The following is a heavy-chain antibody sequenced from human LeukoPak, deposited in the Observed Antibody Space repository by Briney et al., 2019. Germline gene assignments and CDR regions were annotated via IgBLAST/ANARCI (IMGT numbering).Heavy chain of an antibody. CDR3: ARDYGGAPRFYYYYGMDV. Sequence: SVKVSCKASGGTFSSYAIRWVRQAPGQGLEWMGRIIPILGIANYAQKFQGRVTITADKSTSTAYMELSSLRSEDTAVYYCARDYGGAPRFYYYYGMDVWGQGTTVTVSS. J-gene: IGHJ6*02. V-gene: IGHV1-69*04. CDR2: IIPILGIA. D-gene: IGHD3-16*01. CDR1: GGTFSSYA.